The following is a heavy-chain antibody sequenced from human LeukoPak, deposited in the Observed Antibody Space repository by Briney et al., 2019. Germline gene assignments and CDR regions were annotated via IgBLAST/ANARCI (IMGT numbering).Heavy chain of an antibody. CDR3: ASTDQAYYYGSGTSTLDY. CDR2: ISKSSSTI. V-gene: IGHV3-48*01. D-gene: IGHD3-10*01. CDR1: GFTFSSYG. J-gene: IGHJ4*02. Sequence: GGSLRLSCAASGFTFSSYGMHWVRQAPGKGLEWVSYISKSSSTIYYADSVKGRFTISRDNAKNSLYLQMNSLRAEDTAVYYCASTDQAYYYGSGTSTLDYWGQGTLVTVSS.